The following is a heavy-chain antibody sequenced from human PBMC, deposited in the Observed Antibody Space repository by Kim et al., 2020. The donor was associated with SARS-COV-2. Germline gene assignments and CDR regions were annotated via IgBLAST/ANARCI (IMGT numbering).Heavy chain of an antibody. CDR2: SRDRVNSYNS. V-gene: IGHV3-72*01. D-gene: IGHD3-10*01. CDR3: ARVSPASVVRGFAPPLTYDS. J-gene: IGHJ5*01. Sequence: GGSLRLSCAASGFTFCDHYIDWVRQAPGKGLEWIGRSRDRVNSYNSAYAASVTGRFFILRDASQTSLYLQMNSLKPEDTAVYYCARVSPASVVRGFAPPLTYDSWGQGTLVTVSS. CDR1: GFTFCDHY.